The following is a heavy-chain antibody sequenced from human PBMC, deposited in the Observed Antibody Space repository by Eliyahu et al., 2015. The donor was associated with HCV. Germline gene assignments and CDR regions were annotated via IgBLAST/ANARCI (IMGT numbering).Heavy chain of an antibody. D-gene: IGHD2/OR15-2a*01. CDR1: GFTFRNFG. Sequence: QVHLVESGGGVVQPGRSXRLSCVTSGFTFRNFGMHWVRQAPGKGLEWVAVTSGDGSKKXYVNLVKGRFTISRDNSRKTLYLQMDSLRGEDTAVYYCAKDGGPTFGMDVWGQGTTVIVS. CDR2: TSGDGSKK. CDR3: AKDGGPTFGMDV. V-gene: IGHV3-30*18. J-gene: IGHJ6*02.